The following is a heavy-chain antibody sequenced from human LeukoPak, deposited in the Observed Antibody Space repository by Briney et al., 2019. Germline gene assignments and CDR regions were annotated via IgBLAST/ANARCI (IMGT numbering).Heavy chain of an antibody. Sequence: SETLSLTCAVYGGSFSGYYWSWIRQPPGKGLEWIGEINHSGSTNYNPSLKSRVTISVHTSKNQFSLKLSSVTAADTAVYYCARNSFRGYSYGYEYYYYGMDVWGQGTTVTVSS. J-gene: IGHJ6*02. CDR2: INHSGST. CDR3: ARNSFRGYSYGYEYYYYGMDV. CDR1: GGSFSGYY. D-gene: IGHD5-18*01. V-gene: IGHV4-34*01.